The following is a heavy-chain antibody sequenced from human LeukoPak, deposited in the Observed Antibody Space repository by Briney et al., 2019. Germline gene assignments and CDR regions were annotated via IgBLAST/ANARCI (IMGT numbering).Heavy chain of an antibody. D-gene: IGHD3-22*01. V-gene: IGHV1-69*05. J-gene: IGHJ4*02. CDR3: ARGRITMIVVADYFDY. Sequence: SVKVSCKASGGTFSSYTISWVRQAPGQGLEWMGGIIPIFGTANYTQKFQGRVTITTDESTSTAYMELSSLRSEDTAVYYCARGRITMIVVADYFDYWGQGTLVTVSS. CDR1: GGTFSSYT. CDR2: IIPIFGTA.